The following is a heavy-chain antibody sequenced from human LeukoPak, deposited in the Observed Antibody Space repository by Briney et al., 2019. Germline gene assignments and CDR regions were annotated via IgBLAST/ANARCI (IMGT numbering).Heavy chain of an antibody. V-gene: IGHV1-2*02. J-gene: IGHJ4*02. D-gene: IGHD3-22*01. CDR2: IEPKSGVT. CDR3: ALENYYDSGGFSKAFDY. CDR1: GCTFTGKF. Sequence: ASVQISCQSCGCTFTGKFLHWLGQPPGKGHEWMGGIEPKSGVTVYGQKFRGRVTVTRDTSVSTAYMEVSGLRSDDTALYYCALENYYDSGGFSKAFDYWGQGTLVTVSS.